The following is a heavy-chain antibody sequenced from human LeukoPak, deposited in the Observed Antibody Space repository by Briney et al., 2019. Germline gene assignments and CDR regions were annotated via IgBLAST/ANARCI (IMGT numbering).Heavy chain of an antibody. CDR2: ISSSSSTI. V-gene: IGHV3-48*04. D-gene: IGHD2-15*01. CDR1: GFTFSSYS. Sequence: GGSLRLSCAASGFTFSSYSMNWVRQAPGKGLEWVSYISSSSSTIYYGDSVTGRFTISRDNAKNSLYLQMNSLRAEDTAVYYCARGAPTLGYCSGGSCPKGIVYYGTDVWGQGTTVTVSS. J-gene: IGHJ6*02. CDR3: ARGAPTLGYCSGGSCPKGIVYYGTDV.